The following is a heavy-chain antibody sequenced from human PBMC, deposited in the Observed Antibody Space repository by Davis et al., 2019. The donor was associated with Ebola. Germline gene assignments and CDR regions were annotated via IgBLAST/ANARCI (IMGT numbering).Heavy chain of an antibody. CDR1: GGSFSGYY. CDR2: INHSGST. CDR3: ARQGPGYCSSGSCYWGDYFDY. J-gene: IGHJ4*02. Sequence: SETLSLTCAVYGGSFSGYYWSWIRQPPGKGLEWIGEINHSGSTYYNPSLKSRVTISVDTSKNQFSLKLSSVTAADTAVYYCARQGPGYCSSGSCYWGDYFDYWGQGTLVTVSS. V-gene: IGHV4-34*01. D-gene: IGHD2-15*01.